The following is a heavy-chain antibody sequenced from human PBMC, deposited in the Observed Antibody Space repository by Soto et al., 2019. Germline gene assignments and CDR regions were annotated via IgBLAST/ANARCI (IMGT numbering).Heavy chain of an antibody. Sequence: SETLSLTCTVSGGSISTYYWSWTRQPPGKGLEWIGYIYYSGSTDYNPSLKSRVTISVDTSQNQFSLKLNSVTAADTAVYYCAGEGVSRFDYSGRGALVTVSS. D-gene: IGHD3-3*01. CDR3: AGEGVSRFDY. J-gene: IGHJ4*02. CDR1: GGSISTYY. CDR2: IYYSGST. V-gene: IGHV4-59*01.